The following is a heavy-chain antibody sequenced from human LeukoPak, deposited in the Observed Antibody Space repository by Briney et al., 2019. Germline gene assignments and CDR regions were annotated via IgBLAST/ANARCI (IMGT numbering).Heavy chain of an antibody. CDR1: GGTFSSYA. CDR2: IIPIFGTA. V-gene: IGHV1-69*05. D-gene: IGHD2-2*01. CDR3: ARTVGVPAAIFLGYSNWFDP. J-gene: IGHJ5*02. Sequence: SVKVSCKASGGTFSSYAISWVRQAPGQGLEWMGGIIPIFGTANYAQKFQGRVTITTDESTSTAYMELSSLRSGDTAVYYCARTVGVPAAIFLGYSNWFDPWGQGTLVTVSS.